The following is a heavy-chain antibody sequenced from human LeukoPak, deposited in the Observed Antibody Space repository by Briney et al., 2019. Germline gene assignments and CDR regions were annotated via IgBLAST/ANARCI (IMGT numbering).Heavy chain of an antibody. CDR3: ARDLTGRCSGGSCSNWFDP. J-gene: IGHJ5*02. CDR2: INPNSGGT. V-gene: IGHV1-2*02. CDR1: GYTFTGYY. D-gene: IGHD2-15*01. Sequence: ASVKVSCKASGYTFTGYYMHWVRQAPGQGLEWMGWINPNSGGTNYAQKFQGRVTMTRDTSISTAYMELSRLRSDDTAVYYCARDLTGRCSGGSCSNWFDPGGQGTLVTVSS.